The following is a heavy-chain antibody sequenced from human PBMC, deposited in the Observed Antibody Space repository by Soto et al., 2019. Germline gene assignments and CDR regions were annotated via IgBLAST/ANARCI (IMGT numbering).Heavy chain of an antibody. CDR3: AKSRGGTANGLDV. J-gene: IGHJ6*02. V-gene: IGHV3-9*01. D-gene: IGHD2-15*01. CDR1: GFSFGDYG. CDR2: ISWKSASI. Sequence: EVQLVESGGDLVQPGRSLRLSCAASGFSFGDYGMHWVRQAPGKGLEWVSGISWKSASIGYADSVKGRFTISRDNAKNLLYLQMNSLSAEDTALDHCAKSRGGTANGLDVWGQGTTVTVSS.